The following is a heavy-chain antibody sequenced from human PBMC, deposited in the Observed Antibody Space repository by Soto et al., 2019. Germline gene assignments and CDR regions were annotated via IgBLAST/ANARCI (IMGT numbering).Heavy chain of an antibody. CDR3: AREGLLVGAVFDY. Sequence: QVQLVESGGGVVQPGRSLRLSCAASGFTFSSYAMHWVRQAPGKGLEWVAVISYDGSNKYYADSVKGRFTISRDNSKNTLYLQMNSLRAEDTAVYYCAREGLLVGAVFDYWGQGTLVTVSS. CDR1: GFTFSSYA. D-gene: IGHD1-26*01. J-gene: IGHJ4*02. V-gene: IGHV3-30-3*01. CDR2: ISYDGSNK.